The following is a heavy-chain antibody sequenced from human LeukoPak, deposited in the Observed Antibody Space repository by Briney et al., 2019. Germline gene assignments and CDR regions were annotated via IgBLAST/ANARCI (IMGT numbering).Heavy chain of an antibody. CDR1: GGSISSYY. CDR2: IYYSGST. J-gene: IGHJ3*02. V-gene: IGHV4-59*01. CDR3: ARYSPSGYSNYYAFDI. Sequence: PSETLSLTCTVSGGSISSYYWSWIRQPPGKGLEWIGYIYYSGSTNYNPSLKSRVTISVDTSKNQFSLKLSSVTAADTAVYYCARYSPSGYSNYYAFDIWGQGTMVTVSS. D-gene: IGHD4-11*01.